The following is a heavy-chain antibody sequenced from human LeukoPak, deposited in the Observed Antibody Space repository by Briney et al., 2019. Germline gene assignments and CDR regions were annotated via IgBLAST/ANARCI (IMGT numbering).Heavy chain of an antibody. CDR2: IYTSGST. CDR1: GGSISSSSYY. V-gene: IGHV4-61*02. CDR3: AMAKVHGSGSYYNYMDV. D-gene: IGHD3-10*01. J-gene: IGHJ6*03. Sequence: SSETLSLTCTVSGGSISSSSYYWGWIRQPPGKGLEWIGRIYTSGSTNYNPSLKSRVTISVDASKNQFSLKLSSVTAADTAVYYCAMAKVHGSGSYYNYMDVWGKGTTVTVSS.